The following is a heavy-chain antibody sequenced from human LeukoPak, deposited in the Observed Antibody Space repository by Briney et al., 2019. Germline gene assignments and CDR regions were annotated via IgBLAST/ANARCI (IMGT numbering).Heavy chain of an antibody. V-gene: IGHV5-51*01. Sequence: GESLKISCKGSGYSFTSYWIGWVRQMPGKGLEWMGIIYPGDSDTRYSPSFQGQVTISADKSISTAYLQWSSLKASDTAMYYCARTYYYGSGSYYLAHYWGQGTLVTVSS. CDR3: ARTYYYGSGSYYLAHY. CDR1: GYSFTSYW. J-gene: IGHJ4*02. CDR2: IYPGDSDT. D-gene: IGHD3-10*01.